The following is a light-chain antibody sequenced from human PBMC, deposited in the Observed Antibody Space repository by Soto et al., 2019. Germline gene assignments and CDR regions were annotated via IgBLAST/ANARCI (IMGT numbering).Light chain of an antibody. J-gene: IGKJ1*01. CDR1: QNIDTW. CDR2: TAS. V-gene: IGKV1-5*03. Sequence: DIQMTQSPSTLSASIGDRITISCRASQNIDTWLAGYQQSPGEAPTLLIYTASNLESGVPSRFSGSGSGTYFTLTITSLQPDDFATYYCQQYSYYSRSFGQGTQV. CDR3: QQYSYYSRS.